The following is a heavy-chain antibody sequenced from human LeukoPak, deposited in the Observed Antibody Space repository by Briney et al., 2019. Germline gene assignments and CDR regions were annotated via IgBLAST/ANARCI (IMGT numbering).Heavy chain of an antibody. D-gene: IGHD6-13*01. CDR3: ARQHSSGWSDWFDP. Sequence: SETLSLTCTVSGGSISSSSYYWGRIRQPPGKGLEWIGSIYYSGSTYYNPSLKSRVTISIDTSKNQFSLKLSSVTAADTAVYYCARQHSSGWSDWFDPWGQGTLVTVSS. CDR1: GGSISSSSYY. CDR2: IYYSGST. J-gene: IGHJ5*02. V-gene: IGHV4-39*01.